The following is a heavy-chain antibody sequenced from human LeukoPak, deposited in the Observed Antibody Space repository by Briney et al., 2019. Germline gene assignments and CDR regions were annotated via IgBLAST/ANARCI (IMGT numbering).Heavy chain of an antibody. CDR2: INAGNGNT. CDR1: GYIFTSFA. V-gene: IGHV1-3*01. J-gene: IGHJ4*02. D-gene: IGHD3-22*01. Sequence: GASVKVSCGASGYIFTSFALHWVRQAPGQRLEWMGWINAGNGNTKYSQNFHGRVTITSDTSANTAYMELSSLKFEDTSVYYCAREGTHYDSSGFYYGGFDNWGQGTLVTVSS. CDR3: AREGTHYDSSGFYYGGFDN.